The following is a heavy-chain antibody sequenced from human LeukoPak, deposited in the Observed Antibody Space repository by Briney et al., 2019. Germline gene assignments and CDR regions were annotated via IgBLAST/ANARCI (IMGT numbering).Heavy chain of an antibody. CDR1: GGPISSFY. J-gene: IGHJ6*03. Sequence: SETLSLTCTVSGGPISSFYGSWIRQSAGKGLEYIGRVYSSGSTNYNPSVEGRVTMSVDTSKNQFSLRLRSVTAADTAVYYCARDHHYYYYMDVWGKGTTVTVSS. CDR2: VYSSGST. V-gene: IGHV4-4*07. CDR3: ARDHHYYYYMDV.